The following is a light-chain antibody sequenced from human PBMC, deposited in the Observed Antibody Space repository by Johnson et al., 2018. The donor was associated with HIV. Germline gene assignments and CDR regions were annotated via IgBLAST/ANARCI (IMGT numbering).Light chain of an antibody. V-gene: IGLV1-51*02. CDR3: GTWDSSLSAHYG. J-gene: IGLJ1*01. CDR2: ENN. Sequence: QSVLTQPPSVSAAPGQKVTISCSGSSSNIGNNYVSWYQQLPGTAPKLLIYENNKRPSGIPDRFSGSKSDTSATLGITGLQTGDEADYYCGTWDSSLSAHYGFGTGTKVTVL. CDR1: SSNIGNNY.